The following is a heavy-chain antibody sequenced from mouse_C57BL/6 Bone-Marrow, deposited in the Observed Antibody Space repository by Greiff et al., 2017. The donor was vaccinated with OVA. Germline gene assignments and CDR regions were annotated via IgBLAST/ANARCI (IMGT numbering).Heavy chain of an antibody. Sequence: EVQLVESGGGLVQPGGSLKLSCAASGFTFSDYYMYWVRQTPEKRLEWVAYISNGGGSTYYPDTVKGRFTISRDNAKNPLYLQMSRLKSEDTAMYYCARHEGLLYHLYAMDYWGQGTSVTVSS. V-gene: IGHV5-12*01. D-gene: IGHD2-12*01. CDR2: ISNGGGST. CDR1: GFTFSDYY. J-gene: IGHJ4*01. CDR3: ARHEGLLYHLYAMDY.